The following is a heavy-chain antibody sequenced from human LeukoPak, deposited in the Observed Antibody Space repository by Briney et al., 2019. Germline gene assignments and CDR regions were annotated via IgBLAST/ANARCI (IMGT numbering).Heavy chain of an antibody. CDR3: ARGTTVSTNDAFDI. D-gene: IGHD4-17*01. V-gene: IGHV3-21*01. J-gene: IGHJ3*02. CDR2: INSSSSYI. CDR1: GFTFSSYS. Sequence: GGSLRLSCAASGFTFSSYSMNWVRQAPGKGLEWVSSINSSSSYIYYADSVKGRVTISRDNVKTSLYMQMNSLRAEETAVYYCARGTTVSTNDAFDIWGQGTMVTVSS.